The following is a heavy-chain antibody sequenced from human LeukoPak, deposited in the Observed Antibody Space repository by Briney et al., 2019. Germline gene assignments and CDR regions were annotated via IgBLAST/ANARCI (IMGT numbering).Heavy chain of an antibody. CDR1: GGSISSYY. CDR3: ARAVSLVRGVIVYSFDH. CDR2: IFYSGST. V-gene: IGHV4-59*01. Sequence: SETLSLTCTVSGGSISSYYWSWIRQPPGKGLEWIGYIFYSGSTNYNPSLRSRVTMSVDTSQNQFSLKLSSVTAADTAVYYCARAVSLVRGVIVYSFDHWGQGTLVTVSS. D-gene: IGHD3-10*01. J-gene: IGHJ4*02.